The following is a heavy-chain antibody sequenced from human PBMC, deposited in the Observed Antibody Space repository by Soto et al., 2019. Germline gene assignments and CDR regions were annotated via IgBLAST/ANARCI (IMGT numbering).Heavy chain of an antibody. J-gene: IGHJ4*02. CDR3: ARRGPGTYFDY. Sequence: EVQLLESGGGLVQPGGSLRLSCAASGFTFSSYAMRWVRQAPGKGLEWVSAISGSGGSTYYADSVKGRFTISRDNSKHTLYLQMNSLGAEDTAVYYCARRGPGTYFDYWGQGTLVTVSS. CDR1: GFTFSSYA. V-gene: IGHV3-23*01. D-gene: IGHD6-13*01. CDR2: ISGSGGST.